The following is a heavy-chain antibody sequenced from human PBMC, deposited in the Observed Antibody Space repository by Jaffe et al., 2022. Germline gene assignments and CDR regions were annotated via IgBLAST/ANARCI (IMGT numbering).Heavy chain of an antibody. CDR3: ARGLTHCTGGLCIPTGNNWFDP. J-gene: IGHJ5*02. CDR1: GGSISSSNW. D-gene: IGHD2-8*02. CDR2: IYHSGST. Sequence: QVQLQESGPGLVKPSGTLSLTCAVSGGSISSSNWWSWVRQPPGKGLEWIGEIYHSGSTNYNPSLKSRVTISVDKSKNQFSLKLSSVTAADTAVYYCARGLTHCTGGLCIPTGNNWFDPWGQGTLVTVSS. V-gene: IGHV4-4*02.